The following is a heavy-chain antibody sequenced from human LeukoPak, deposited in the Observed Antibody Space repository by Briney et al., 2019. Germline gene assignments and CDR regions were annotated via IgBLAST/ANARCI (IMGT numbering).Heavy chain of an antibody. CDR2: IRYDGSNK. V-gene: IGHV3-30*02. D-gene: IGHD3-3*01. Sequence: GGFLRLSCAASGFTFSNYGMHWVRQAPGKGLEWVAFIRYDGSNKYYADSVKGRFIISRDNSKNTLYLQMNSLRSEDTAVYYCANVNQRGRFGVAQREVYMDVWGKGTTVTVSS. CDR1: GFTFSNYG. CDR3: ANVNQRGRFGVAQREVYMDV. J-gene: IGHJ6*03.